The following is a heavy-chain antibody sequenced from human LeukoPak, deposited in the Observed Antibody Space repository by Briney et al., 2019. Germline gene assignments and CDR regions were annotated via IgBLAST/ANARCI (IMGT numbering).Heavy chain of an antibody. J-gene: IGHJ1*01. CDR1: GGSISSGDYY. CDR3: ARIVVVTGYFQH. Sequence: SETLSLTCTVSGGSISSGDYYWSWIRQPPGKGLEWIGYIYYSGSTYYNPSLKSRVTIPVDTSKNQFSLKLSSVTAADTAVYYCARIVVVTGYFQHWGQGTLVTVSS. D-gene: IGHD2-21*01. CDR2: IYYSGST. V-gene: IGHV4-30-4*01.